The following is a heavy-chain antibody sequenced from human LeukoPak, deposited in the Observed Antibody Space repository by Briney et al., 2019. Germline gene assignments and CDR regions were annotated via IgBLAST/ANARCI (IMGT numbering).Heavy chain of an antibody. Sequence: GWSLRLSCAPCGLTFSHYSMNWVGQPPAKGLEWVSSISSSSSYIYYPDSVKGRFTISRDNAKNSLYLQMNSLRAEDTAVYYCARARASSGRGPSNWFDPWGQGTLVTVSS. V-gene: IGHV3-21*01. CDR1: GLTFSHYS. J-gene: IGHJ5*02. CDR3: ARARASSGRGPSNWFDP. CDR2: ISSSSSYI. D-gene: IGHD6-19*01.